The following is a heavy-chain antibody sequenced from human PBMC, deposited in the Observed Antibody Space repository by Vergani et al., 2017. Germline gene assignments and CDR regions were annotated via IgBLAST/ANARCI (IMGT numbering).Heavy chain of an antibody. CDR2: ISGSGGST. D-gene: IGHD3-3*01. V-gene: IGHV3-23*01. CDR3: AKDAVXFLEWLSPTDYYYYYMDV. Sequence: EVQLLESGGGLVQPGGSLRLSCAASGFTFSSYAMSWVRQAPGKGLEWVSVISGSGGSTYYADSVKGRFTISRDNSKTTLYLQMNSLRAEDTAVYYCAKDAVXFLEWLSPTDYYYYYMDVWGKGTTVTFSS. J-gene: IGHJ6*03. CDR1: GFTFSSYA.